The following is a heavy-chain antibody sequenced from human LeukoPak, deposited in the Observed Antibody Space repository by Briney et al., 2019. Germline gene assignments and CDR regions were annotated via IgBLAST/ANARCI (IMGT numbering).Heavy chain of an antibody. D-gene: IGHD1-26*01. CDR2: INPNSGGT. J-gene: IGHJ5*02. Sequence: ASVKVSCKASGYTFTGYYMHWVRQAPGQGLEGMGWINPNSGGTNYAQKFQGRVTMTRDTSISTAYMELSRLRSDDTAVYYCARVAVGATYNWFDPWGQGTLVTVSS. CDR3: ARVAVGATYNWFDP. CDR1: GYTFTGYY. V-gene: IGHV1-2*02.